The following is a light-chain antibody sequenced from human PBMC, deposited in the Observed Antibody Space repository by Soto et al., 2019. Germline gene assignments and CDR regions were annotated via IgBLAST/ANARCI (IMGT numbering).Light chain of an antibody. V-gene: IGKV3-20*01. CDR3: QQCARSPLT. J-gene: IGKJ1*01. CDR2: DAS. CDR1: QSVTNNY. Sequence: DIALTQSPGTLSLSPGERATLSCRAGQSVTNNYLAWYQQKPGQAPRLLIADASRRATGIPDRFSGSGSGTDFTLTISRLEPEDFAVYYCQQCARSPLTFGQGTKVEMK.